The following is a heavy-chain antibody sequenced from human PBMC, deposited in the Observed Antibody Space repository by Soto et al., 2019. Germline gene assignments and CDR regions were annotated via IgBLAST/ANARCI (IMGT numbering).Heavy chain of an antibody. Sequence: PVGSLRLSCAASGFTFSSYAMSWVRQAPGKGLEWVSAISGSGGSTYYADSVKGRFTISRDNSKNTLYLQMNSLRAEDTAVYYCAKGAQPQEFLEWLYGMDVWGQGTTVTVSS. V-gene: IGHV3-23*01. CDR1: GFTFSSYA. D-gene: IGHD3-3*01. CDR3: AKGAQPQEFLEWLYGMDV. CDR2: ISGSGGST. J-gene: IGHJ6*02.